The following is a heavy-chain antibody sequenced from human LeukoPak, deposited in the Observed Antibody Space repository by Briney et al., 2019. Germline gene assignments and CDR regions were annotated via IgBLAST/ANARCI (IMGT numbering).Heavy chain of an antibody. J-gene: IGHJ4*02. D-gene: IGHD2-2*01. CDR1: GFTFRNAW. CDR3: TREGGYCSSTSCRYFDY. Sequence: GGSLRLSCAASGFTFRNAWMSWVRQAPGKGLEWVGFIRSKACGGTTEYAASVKGRFTISRDDSKSIAYLQMNSLKTEDTAVYYCTREGGYCSSTSCRYFDYWGQGTLVTVSS. V-gene: IGHV3-49*04. CDR2: IRSKACGGTT.